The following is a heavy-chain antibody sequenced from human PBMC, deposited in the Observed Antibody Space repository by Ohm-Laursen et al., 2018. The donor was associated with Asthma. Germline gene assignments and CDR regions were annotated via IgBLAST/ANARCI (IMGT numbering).Heavy chain of an antibody. CDR3: ARKFSSGWLFDF. CDR1: GFTFSSYA. D-gene: IGHD6-19*01. J-gene: IGHJ4*02. CDR2: ISGNGGST. V-gene: IGHV3-23*01. Sequence: SLRLSCTASGFTFSSYAMSWVRQAPGKGLEWVSAISGNGGSTYYADSVKGRFTISRDNSKNTLYLQMNSLRAEDTAVYYCARKFSSGWLFDFWGQGTLVTVSS.